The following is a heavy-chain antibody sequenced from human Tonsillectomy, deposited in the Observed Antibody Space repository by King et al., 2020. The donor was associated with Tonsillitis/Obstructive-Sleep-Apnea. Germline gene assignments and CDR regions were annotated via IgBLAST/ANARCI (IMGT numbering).Heavy chain of an antibody. Sequence: EVQLVESGGGLVQPGGSLRLSCAASGFTFSSYAMSWVRQAPVKGLEWVSAISGSGGSTYYADSVKGRFTISRDNSKNTLYLQMNSLRAEDTAVYYCASQGGLSHYYYYMDVWGKGTTVTVSS. D-gene: IGHD3-16*01. CDR1: GFTFSSYA. J-gene: IGHJ6*03. CDR2: ISGSGGST. V-gene: IGHV3-23*04. CDR3: ASQGGLSHYYYYMDV.